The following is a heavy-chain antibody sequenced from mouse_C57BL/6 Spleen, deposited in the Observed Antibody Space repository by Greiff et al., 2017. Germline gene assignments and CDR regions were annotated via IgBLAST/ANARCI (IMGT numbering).Heavy chain of an antibody. D-gene: IGHD1-1*01. Sequence: VKLMESGAELVKPGASVKLSCTASGFNIKDYYMHWVKQRTEQGLEWIGRIDPEDGETKYAPKFQGKATITADTSSNTAYLQLSSLTSEDTAVYYCARAITTVPHYYAMDYWGQGTSVTVSS. V-gene: IGHV14-2*01. CDR3: ARAITTVPHYYAMDY. CDR1: GFNIKDYY. CDR2: IDPEDGET. J-gene: IGHJ4*01.